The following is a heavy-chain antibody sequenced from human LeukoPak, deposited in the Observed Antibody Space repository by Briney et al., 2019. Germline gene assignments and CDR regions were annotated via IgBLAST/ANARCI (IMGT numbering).Heavy chain of an antibody. CDR3: AKHAGAFYYFGY. J-gene: IGHJ4*02. Sequence: GSLRLSCAASGFTFSSYSMNWVRQAPGKGLEWIGSIYYSGTTYYNPSLKSRVTISVDTSKNQFSLKLSSVTAADTAVYYCAKHAGAFYYFGYWGQGTLVTVSS. CDR2: IYYSGTT. V-gene: IGHV4-59*05. D-gene: IGHD1-26*01. CDR1: GFTFSSYSMN.